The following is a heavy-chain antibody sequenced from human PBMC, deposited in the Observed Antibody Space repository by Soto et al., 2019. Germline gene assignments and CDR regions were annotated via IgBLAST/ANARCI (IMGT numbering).Heavy chain of an antibody. Sequence: QVQLQESGPGLVKPSESLSLTCTVSGGSISGYYWSWIRQPAGKRLEWIGRIYASGNTNNNPSLKSRVTMSVDTSKHQFSLTLNSVTAADTAVYYCSRVGRTRATVTTDAFDVWGQGTKVTVSS. CDR1: GGSISGYY. D-gene: IGHD4-17*01. V-gene: IGHV4-4*07. CDR2: IYASGNT. CDR3: SRVGRTRATVTTDAFDV. J-gene: IGHJ3*01.